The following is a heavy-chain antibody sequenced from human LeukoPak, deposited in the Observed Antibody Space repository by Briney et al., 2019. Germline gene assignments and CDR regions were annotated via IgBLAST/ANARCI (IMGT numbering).Heavy chain of an antibody. D-gene: IGHD3-22*01. Sequence: GASVEVSCKASGYTFTSYGISWVRQAPGQGLEWMGWISAYNGNTNYAQKLQGRVTMTTDTSTSTAYMELRSLRSDDTAVYYCARGSPHYDSSGYYEDAFDIWGQGTMVTVSS. CDR3: ARGSPHYDSSGYYEDAFDI. CDR1: GYTFTSYG. CDR2: ISAYNGNT. V-gene: IGHV1-18*01. J-gene: IGHJ3*02.